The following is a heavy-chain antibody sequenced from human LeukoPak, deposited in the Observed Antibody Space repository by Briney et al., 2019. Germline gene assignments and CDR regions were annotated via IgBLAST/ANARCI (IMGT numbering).Heavy chain of an antibody. J-gene: IGHJ3*01. V-gene: IGHV4-59*01. D-gene: IGHD3-22*01. Sequence: SETLSLTCTVSGDSISDYYWTWIRQPPGKGLEGIGYIYYSGSAYYNPSLKSRVTISVDTSKSQFSLKLSSVTAADTAVYYCARTYDSSGYSAFHVWGQGTMVTVSS. CDR3: ARTYDSSGYSAFHV. CDR1: GDSISDYY. CDR2: IYYSGSA.